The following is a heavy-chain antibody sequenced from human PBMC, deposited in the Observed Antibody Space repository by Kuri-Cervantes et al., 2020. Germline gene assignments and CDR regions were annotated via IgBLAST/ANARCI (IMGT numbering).Heavy chain of an antibody. CDR2: INPNSGGT. CDR3: ARGRSGYYPHKYNWFDP. Sequence: ASVKVSCKASGYTFTGYYMHWVRQAPGQGLEWMGWINPNSGGTNYAQKFQGRVTMTRDTSISTAYMELSRLRSDDTAVDYCARGRSGYYPHKYNWFDPWGQGTLVTVSS. CDR1: GYTFTGYY. V-gene: IGHV1-2*02. D-gene: IGHD3-3*01. J-gene: IGHJ5*02.